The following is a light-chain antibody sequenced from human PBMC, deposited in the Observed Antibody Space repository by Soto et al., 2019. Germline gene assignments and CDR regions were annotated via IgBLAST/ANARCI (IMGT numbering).Light chain of an antibody. CDR1: QSVSSSY. Sequence: ENVCKNCPVTLSLSPGERATLSCRASQSVSSSYLAWYQQKPGQAPRLLIYGAFSRATGIPDRFSGSGSGTDFTLTISRLEPEDFAVYFCQQDRNSQLTFGGGTKVDVK. CDR2: GAF. CDR3: QQDRNSQLT. V-gene: IGKV3-20*01. J-gene: IGKJ4*01.